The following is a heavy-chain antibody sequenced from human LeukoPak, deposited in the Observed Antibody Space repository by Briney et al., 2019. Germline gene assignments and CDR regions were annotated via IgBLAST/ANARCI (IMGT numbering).Heavy chain of an antibody. J-gene: IGHJ4*02. D-gene: IGHD3-10*01. Sequence: GGSLRLSCAASGFTFSSYSMNWVRQAPGKGLEWVSSISSSSSYIYYADSVKGRFTISRDNAKNSLYLQMNSLRAEDTAVYYCARDQRGYYYGSGSPPLDYWGQGTLVTVSS. V-gene: IGHV3-21*01. CDR1: GFTFSSYS. CDR2: ISSSSSYI. CDR3: ARDQRGYYYGSGSPPLDY.